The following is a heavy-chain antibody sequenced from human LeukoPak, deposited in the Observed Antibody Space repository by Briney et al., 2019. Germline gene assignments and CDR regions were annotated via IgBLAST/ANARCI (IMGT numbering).Heavy chain of an antibody. Sequence: GGSLRLSCAASGFTFSSYTMSWVRQAPGKGLEWVSTITTGDGNTYYADSVKGRFTVSRDNSKNTLYLQMNSLRAEDTAVYYCAKDGGLWVSAHWGDSWGRGTLVTVSS. CDR1: GFTFSSYT. CDR2: ITTGDGNT. CDR3: AKDGGLWVSAHWGDS. J-gene: IGHJ4*02. V-gene: IGHV3-23*01. D-gene: IGHD7-27*01.